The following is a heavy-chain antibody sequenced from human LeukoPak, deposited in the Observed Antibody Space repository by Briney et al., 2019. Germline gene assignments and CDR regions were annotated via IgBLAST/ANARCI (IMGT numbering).Heavy chain of an antibody. V-gene: IGHV3-33*06. Sequence: GGSLRLSCAASGFTFSSYGMHWVRQAPGKGLEWVAVIWYDGSNKYYADSVKGRFTISRDNSKNTLYLQMNSLRAEDTAVYYCAKNDYGDYGVGYWGQGTLVTVSS. J-gene: IGHJ4*02. CDR1: GFTFSSYG. CDR3: AKNDYGDYGVGY. D-gene: IGHD4-17*01. CDR2: IWYDGSNK.